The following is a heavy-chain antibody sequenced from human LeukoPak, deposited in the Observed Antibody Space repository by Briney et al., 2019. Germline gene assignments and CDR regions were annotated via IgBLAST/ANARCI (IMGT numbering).Heavy chain of an antibody. CDR3: VRGNTSFWAFPH. D-gene: IGHD1/OR15-1a*01. CDR1: VFTFRIYW. Sequence: GRSLRLFCVASVFTFRIYWMHWVRQARAKGLMCVSRERYDGINKNYADSLKGRFTISRDNAKHTLHRPMNTLLSEDTGIYHCVRGNTSFWAFPHWGQGNLVTVSS. CDR2: ERYDGINK. V-gene: IGHV3-74*01. J-gene: IGHJ4*02.